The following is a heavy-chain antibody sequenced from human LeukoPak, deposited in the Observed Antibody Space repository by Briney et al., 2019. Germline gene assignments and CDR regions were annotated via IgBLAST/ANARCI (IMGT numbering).Heavy chain of an antibody. V-gene: IGHV3-23*01. CDR3: AKDPTHYRVWDDYDSTVLSY. CDR1: GFTFSSYG. CDR2: ISGSGGST. J-gene: IGHJ4*02. D-gene: IGHD3-22*01. Sequence: GGSLRLSCAASGFTFSSYGMSWVRQAPGKGLEWVSAISGSGGSTYYADSVKGRFTISRDNSKNTLYLQMNSLRAADTAVYYCAKDPTHYRVWDDYDSTVLSYWGQGTLVTVSS.